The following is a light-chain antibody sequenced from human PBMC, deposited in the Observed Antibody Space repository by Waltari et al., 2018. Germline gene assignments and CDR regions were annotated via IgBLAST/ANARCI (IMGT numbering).Light chain of an antibody. CDR2: AAS. CDR1: QGIRTY. Sequence: DIQMTKSPSSLSASAGGRVTITCRASQGIRTYLNWYQQKPGKAPKRLIYAASSLESGVPSRFSGSGSGTDFTLTINSLQPEDFATYFCLQYNSNPPTFGQGTKVEIK. V-gene: IGKV1-17*01. CDR3: LQYNSNPPT. J-gene: IGKJ1*01.